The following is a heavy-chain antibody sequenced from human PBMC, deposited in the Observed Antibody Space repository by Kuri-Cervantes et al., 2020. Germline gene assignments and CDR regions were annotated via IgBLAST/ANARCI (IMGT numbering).Heavy chain of an antibody. V-gene: IGHV3-21*01. Sequence: GRSLRLSWAPSGFTFSGYSMNWVRQAPGKGLGWVSAISISSSYIYYADSVKGRFTISRDNAKNSLYLQMNSLRAEDTAVYYCARDEPDYDILTGSWYAFDIWGQGTMVTVSS. J-gene: IGHJ3*02. D-gene: IGHD3-9*01. CDR3: ARDEPDYDILTGSWYAFDI. CDR1: GFTFSGYS. CDR2: ISISSSYI.